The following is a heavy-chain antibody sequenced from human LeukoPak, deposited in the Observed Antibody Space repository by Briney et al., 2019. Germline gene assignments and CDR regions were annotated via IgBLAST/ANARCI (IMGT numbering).Heavy chain of an antibody. D-gene: IGHD2-2*02. CDR3: ARDKALSSTSCYIDWFDP. Sequence: GGSLRLSCAASGFTFSSYDMHWVRQATGKGLEWVSAIGTAGDTYYPGSVKGRFTISRENAKNSSYLQMNSLRAGDTAVYYCARDKALSSTSCYIDWFDPWGQGTLVTVSS. J-gene: IGHJ5*02. CDR2: IGTAGDT. V-gene: IGHV3-13*01. CDR1: GFTFSSYD.